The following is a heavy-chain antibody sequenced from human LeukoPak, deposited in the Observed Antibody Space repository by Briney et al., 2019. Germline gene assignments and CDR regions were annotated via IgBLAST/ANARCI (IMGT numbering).Heavy chain of an antibody. Sequence: GGSLRLSCAASGFXFSDYYISWIRQAPGKGLEWVSYISSSSSYTNYADSVKGRFTISRDNAKNSLYLQMNSLRAEDTAVYYCARDQRDYYGSGSYFDYWGQGTLVTVSS. V-gene: IGHV3-11*05. CDR1: GFXFSDYY. J-gene: IGHJ4*02. CDR3: ARDQRDYYGSGSYFDY. D-gene: IGHD3-10*01. CDR2: ISSSSSYT.